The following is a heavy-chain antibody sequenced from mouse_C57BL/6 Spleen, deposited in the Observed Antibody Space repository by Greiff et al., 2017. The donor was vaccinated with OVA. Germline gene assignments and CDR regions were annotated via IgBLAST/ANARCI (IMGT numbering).Heavy chain of an antibody. CDR3: ARDDYDGRYFDV. CDR2: INPSNGGT. V-gene: IGHV1-53*01. D-gene: IGHD2-4*01. CDR1: GYTFTSYW. Sequence: QVQLQQSGPELVKPGASVKLSCKASGYTFTSYWMHWVKQRPGQGLEWIGNINPSNGGTNYNEKFKSKATLTVDKSSSTAYMQLSSLTSEDSAVYYCARDDYDGRYFDVWGTGTTVTVSS. J-gene: IGHJ1*03.